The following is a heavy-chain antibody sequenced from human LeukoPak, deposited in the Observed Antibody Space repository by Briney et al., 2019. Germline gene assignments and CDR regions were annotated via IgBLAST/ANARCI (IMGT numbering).Heavy chain of an antibody. CDR1: GYTLSSYW. J-gene: IGHJ4*02. Sequence: GESLKISCKGSGYTLSSYWIGWVRQMPGKGLEWMGIIYSGDSDARYSPSFQGQVTFSVDTSISTVYLQWTYLKASDSAMYYCARREASANFDYWGQGTLVTVSS. CDR3: ARREASANFDY. V-gene: IGHV5-51*01. CDR2: IYSGDSDA. D-gene: IGHD2-15*01.